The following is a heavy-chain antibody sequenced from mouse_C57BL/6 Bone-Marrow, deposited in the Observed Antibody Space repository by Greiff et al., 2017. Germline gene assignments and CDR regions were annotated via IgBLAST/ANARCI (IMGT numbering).Heavy chain of an antibody. CDR2: ISDGGSYT. CDR3: ARDRVSYAMDY. Sequence: EVMLVESGGGLVKPGGSLKLSCAASGFTFSSYAMSWVRQTPEKRLEWVATISDGGSYTYYPDNVKGRFTISRDNAKNNLYLQMSHLKSEDTAMYYCARDRVSYAMDYWGQGTSVTVSS. D-gene: IGHD3-3*01. V-gene: IGHV5-4*01. J-gene: IGHJ4*01. CDR1: GFTFSSYA.